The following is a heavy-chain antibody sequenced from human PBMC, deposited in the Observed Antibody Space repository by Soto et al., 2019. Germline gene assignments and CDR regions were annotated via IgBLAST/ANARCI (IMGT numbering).Heavy chain of an antibody. Sequence: SVKVSCKASGGTFSSYAISWVRQAPGQGLEWMGGIIPIFGTANYAQKFQGRVTITADESTSTAYKEQSSQRSEDTAVYYCARAMSILGWFDPWGQGTLVTVSS. CDR1: GGTFSSYA. CDR2: IIPIFGTA. CDR3: ARAMSILGWFDP. D-gene: IGHD6-6*01. V-gene: IGHV1-69*13. J-gene: IGHJ5*02.